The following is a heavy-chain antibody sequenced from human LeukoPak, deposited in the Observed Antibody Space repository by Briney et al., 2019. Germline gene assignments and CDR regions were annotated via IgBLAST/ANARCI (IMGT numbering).Heavy chain of an antibody. D-gene: IGHD5-18*01. J-gene: IGHJ4*02. Sequence: GTLRLSCAASGFTFSSYGMSWVRQAPGKGLEWIGEINHSGSTNYNPSLKSRVTISVDTSKNQFSLKLSSVTAADTAVYYCARRYSYGYVVFDYWGQGTLVTVSS. V-gene: IGHV4-34*01. CDR2: INHSGST. CDR1: GFTFSSYG. CDR3: ARRYSYGYVVFDY.